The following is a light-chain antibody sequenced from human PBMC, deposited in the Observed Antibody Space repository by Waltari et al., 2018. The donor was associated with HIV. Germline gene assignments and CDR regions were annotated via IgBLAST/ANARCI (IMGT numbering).Light chain of an antibody. CDR2: DAS. V-gene: IGKV3-11*01. Sequence: EIVLTQSPDTLSLSPGERATLSCRASQSVSSYLAWYQQKPGQAPRLLIYDASNRATGIPARFSGSGSGTDFTLTISSLEPEDFAVYYCQQRSNWLTFGGGTKVEIK. J-gene: IGKJ4*01. CDR3: QQRSNWLT. CDR1: QSVSSY.